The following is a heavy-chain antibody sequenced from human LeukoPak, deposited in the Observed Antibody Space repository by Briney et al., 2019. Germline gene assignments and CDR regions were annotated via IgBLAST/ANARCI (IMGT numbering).Heavy chain of an antibody. CDR2: INPNSGGT. J-gene: IGHJ4*02. CDR1: GYTFTNYY. Sequence: GASVKVSCKASGYTFTNYYIHWVREAPGQGLEWMGIINPNSGGTNYAQKFQGRVTMTRDTSTSTAYMELTRLRSDDTAVYYCARDNGDYWFDYWGQGTLVTVSS. CDR3: ARDNGDYWFDY. D-gene: IGHD4-17*01. V-gene: IGHV1-2*02.